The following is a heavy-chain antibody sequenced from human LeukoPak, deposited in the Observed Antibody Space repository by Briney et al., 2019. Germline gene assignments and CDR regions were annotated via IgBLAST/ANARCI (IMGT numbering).Heavy chain of an antibody. V-gene: IGHV3-23*01. D-gene: IGHD4-11*01. CDR3: AKVPTVTDYYYYMDV. CDR1: GLSFSNYA. J-gene: IGHJ6*03. Sequence: GGSLRLSCAASGLSFSNYAMYWVRQAPGKGLEWVSAISGSGGSTYYADSVKGRFTISRDNSKNTLYLQMNSLRAEDTAVYYCAKVPTVTDYYYYMDVWGKGTTVTVSS. CDR2: ISGSGGST.